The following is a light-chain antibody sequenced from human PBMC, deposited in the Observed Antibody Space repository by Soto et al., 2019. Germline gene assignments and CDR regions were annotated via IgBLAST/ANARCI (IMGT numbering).Light chain of an antibody. V-gene: IGKV3-11*01. CDR3: QQRSNWPPYT. CDR2: DAS. Sequence: EIVLTQSPATLSLSPGERATLSCRASQSVANYLAWYQQKPGQAPRLLISDASNRATGTPPRFSGSGSGTDVTLTISSLGPEDFAVYYCQQRSNWPPYTLGQGTKLEIK. CDR1: QSVANY. J-gene: IGKJ2*01.